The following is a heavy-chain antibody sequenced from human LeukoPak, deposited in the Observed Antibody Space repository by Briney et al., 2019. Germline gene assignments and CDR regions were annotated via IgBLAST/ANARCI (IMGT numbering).Heavy chain of an antibody. V-gene: IGHV3-33*01. D-gene: IGHD3-22*01. Sequence: QSGGSLRLSCAASGFTFSSYGMHWVRQAPGKGLEWVAVIWYDGSNKYYADSVKGRFTISRDNSKNTLYLQMNSLRAEDTAVYYCARDYDSSGYPYYYGMDVWGQGTTVTVSS. CDR2: IWYDGSNK. J-gene: IGHJ6*02. CDR3: ARDYDSSGYPYYYGMDV. CDR1: GFTFSSYG.